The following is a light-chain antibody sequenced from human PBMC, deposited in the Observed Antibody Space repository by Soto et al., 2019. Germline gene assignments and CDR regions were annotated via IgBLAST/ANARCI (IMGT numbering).Light chain of an antibody. V-gene: IGLV1-44*01. CDR2: KNN. CDR1: SSNIGSNT. J-gene: IGLJ2*01. CDR3: AAWDDSLNGVL. Sequence: QSVLTQPPSASGTPGQRVTISCSGTSSNIGSNTVNWYQQLQGTAPKFLIYKNNQRPSGVPDRFSGSKSGTAASLAISGLPSEDEADYYCAAWDDSLNGVLFGGGTKLTVL.